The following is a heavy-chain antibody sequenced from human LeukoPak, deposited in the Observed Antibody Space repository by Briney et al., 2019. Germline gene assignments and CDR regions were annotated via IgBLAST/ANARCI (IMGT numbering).Heavy chain of an antibody. J-gene: IGHJ4*02. CDR2: IYYSGST. D-gene: IGHD5-18*01. V-gene: IGHV4-59*01. Sequence: SETLSLTCTVSGGSISSYYWSWIRQPPGKGLEWIGYIYYSGSTNYNPSLKSRVTISVDTSKNQFSLKLSSVTAADTAVYYCARIQPGDQGIDYWGQGTLVTVSS. CDR1: GGSISSYY. CDR3: ARIQPGDQGIDY.